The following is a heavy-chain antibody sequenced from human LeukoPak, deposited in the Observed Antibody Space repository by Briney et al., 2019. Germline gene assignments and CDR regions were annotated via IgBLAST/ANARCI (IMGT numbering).Heavy chain of an antibody. CDR1: GFTFSSYA. CDR2: ISYDGSNK. V-gene: IGHV3-30-3*01. D-gene: IGHD1-26*01. J-gene: IGHJ4*02. Sequence: PGRSLRLSCAASGFTFSSYAMHWVRQAPGKGLEWVAVISYDGSNKYYADSVKGRFTISRDNSKNTLYLQMNSLRAEDTAVYYCASLMWDIVGATDFDYWGQGTLVTVSS. CDR3: ASLMWDIVGATDFDY.